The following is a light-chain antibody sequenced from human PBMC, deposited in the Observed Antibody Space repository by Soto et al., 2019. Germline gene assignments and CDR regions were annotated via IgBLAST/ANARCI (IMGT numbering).Light chain of an antibody. J-gene: IGKJ3*01. CDR2: AAS. CDR1: QSLSIGS. V-gene: IGKV3-20*01. CDR3: QQYDGAPLT. Sequence: EIVLTQSPDTVSLSRVEIATLFFMASQSLSIGSLAWYQQKPGQAPRLLIYAASTRHTGIPDRFNGSGSGTDFVLTINRLEPEDFAVYYCQQYDGAPLTFGPGTKVDIK.